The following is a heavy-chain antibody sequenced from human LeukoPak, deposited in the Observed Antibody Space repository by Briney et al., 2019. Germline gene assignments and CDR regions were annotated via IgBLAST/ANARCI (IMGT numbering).Heavy chain of an antibody. CDR3: ARGRWAYCGGDSYSAFDI. J-gene: IGHJ3*02. CDR2: ISSSSSYI. V-gene: IGHV3-21*01. D-gene: IGHD2-21*02. Sequence: PGGSLRLSCAASGFTFSSYSMNWVRQAPGKGLEWVSSISSSSSYIYYADSVKGRFTISRDNAKNSLYLQMNSLRAEDTAVYYCARGRWAYCGGDSYSAFDIWGQGTMVTVSS. CDR1: GFTFSSYS.